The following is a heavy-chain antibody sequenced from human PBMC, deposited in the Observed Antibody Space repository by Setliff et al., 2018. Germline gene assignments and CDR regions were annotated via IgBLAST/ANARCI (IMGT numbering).Heavy chain of an antibody. Sequence: SETLSLTCTVSGGSSNSHYWSWIRQPPGKGLEWIGYIHYSGTTNYNPSLKSRVTLPLDTAKNRFSLELRAVTAADTALYYCARENGYCSGGACYFMFDYWGQGTLVTVSS. CDR1: GGSSNSHY. CDR3: ARENGYCSGGACYFMFDY. J-gene: IGHJ4*02. D-gene: IGHD2-15*01. CDR2: IHYSGTT. V-gene: IGHV4-59*11.